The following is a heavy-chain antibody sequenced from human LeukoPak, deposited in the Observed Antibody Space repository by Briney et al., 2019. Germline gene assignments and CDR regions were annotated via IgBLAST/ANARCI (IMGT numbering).Heavy chain of an antibody. J-gene: IGHJ6*03. CDR2: ISSSGSTI. Sequence: GGSLRLSCAASGFGFSNFWMSWVRQAPGKGLEWVSYISSSGSTIYYADSVKGRFTISRDNAKNSLYLQMNSLRAEDTAVYYCARDAGYARGYSSGWYELIADYYYYYMDVWGKGTTVTISS. V-gene: IGHV3-11*01. CDR1: GFGFSNFW. D-gene: IGHD6-13*01. CDR3: ARDAGYARGYSSGWYELIADYYYYYMDV.